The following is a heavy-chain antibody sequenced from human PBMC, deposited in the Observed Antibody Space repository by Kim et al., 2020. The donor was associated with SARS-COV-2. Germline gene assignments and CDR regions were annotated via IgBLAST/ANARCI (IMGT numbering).Heavy chain of an antibody. J-gene: IGHJ4*02. Sequence: ASVKVSCKASGYTFTDYGISWVRQAPGQGLEWMGWISAYNGNTNYAQKVQGRVTMTTDTSTSTAYMELRGLRSDDAAMYFCARGVWSSSSTGASFDYWSQGSLVTGSS. V-gene: IGHV1-18*01. CDR2: ISAYNGNT. D-gene: IGHD6-6*01. CDR3: ARGVWSSSSTGASFDY. CDR1: GYTFTDYG.